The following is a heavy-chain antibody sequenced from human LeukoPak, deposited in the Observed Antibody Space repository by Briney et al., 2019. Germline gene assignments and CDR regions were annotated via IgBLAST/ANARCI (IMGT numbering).Heavy chain of an antibody. CDR2: INPNSGGT. J-gene: IGHJ5*02. CDR1: GYTFTGYY. V-gene: IGHV1-2*02. CDR3: ARDLIKVKWFDP. Sequence: ASVKVSCKASGYTFTGYYMHWVRQAPGQGLEWMGWINPNSGGTNYAQKFQGRVTMTRDTSISTAYMELSRLRSDDTAVYYCARDLIKVKWFDPWGQGTLVTVSS.